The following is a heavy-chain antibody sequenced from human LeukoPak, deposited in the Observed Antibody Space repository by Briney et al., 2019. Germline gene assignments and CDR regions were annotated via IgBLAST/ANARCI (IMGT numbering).Heavy chain of an antibody. V-gene: IGHV4-38-2*02. CDR2: IYHSGST. J-gene: IGHJ5*02. Sequence: SGTLSLTCTVSGYSISSGYYWGWIRQPPGKGLEWIGSIYHSGSTYYNPSFKSRVTISVDTSKNQFSLKLSSVTAADTAVYYCARGVVVVAATFGWFDPWGQGTLVTVSS. CDR1: GYSISSGYY. D-gene: IGHD2-15*01. CDR3: ARGVVVVAATFGWFDP.